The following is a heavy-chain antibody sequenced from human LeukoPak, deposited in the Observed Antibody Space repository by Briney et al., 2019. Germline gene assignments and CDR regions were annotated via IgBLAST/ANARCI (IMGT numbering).Heavy chain of an antibody. J-gene: IGHJ6*02. V-gene: IGHV1-69*13. CDR3: ARVAYGSGSYYHYYYYGMDV. Sequence: SVKVSCKASGGTFSSYAISWVRQAPGHGLEWMGGIIPLFGTANYAQKFQGRVTITADESTSTAYMELSSLRSEDPAVYYCARVAYGSGSYYHYYYYGMDVWGQGTTVTVSS. D-gene: IGHD3-10*01. CDR2: IIPLFGTA. CDR1: GGTFSSYA.